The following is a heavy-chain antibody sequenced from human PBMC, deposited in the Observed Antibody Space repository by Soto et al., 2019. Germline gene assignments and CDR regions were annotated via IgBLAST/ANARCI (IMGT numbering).Heavy chain of an antibody. V-gene: IGHV3-48*02. Sequence: TGGSLRLSCAASGFTFSSYSMNWVRQAPGKGLEWVSYISSSSSTIYYADSVKGRFTISRDNAKNSLYLQMNSLRDEDTAVYYCARDASYYSLWSGYYPSRNGMDVWGQGTTVTVSS. CDR2: ISSSSSTI. J-gene: IGHJ6*02. CDR3: ARDASYYSLWSGYYPSRNGMDV. D-gene: IGHD3-3*01. CDR1: GFTFSSYS.